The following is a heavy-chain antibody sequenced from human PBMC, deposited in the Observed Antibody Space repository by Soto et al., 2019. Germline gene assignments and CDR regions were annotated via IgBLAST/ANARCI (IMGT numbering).Heavy chain of an antibody. D-gene: IGHD3-10*01. Sequence: SETLSLTCTVSGGSISSGGYYWSWIRQHPGKGLEWIGYIYYSGSTYYNPSLKSRVTISVDTSKNQFSLKLSSVTAADTAVYYCARRGSGSYIFDFWGQGIQVTVSS. V-gene: IGHV4-31*03. CDR2: IYYSGST. CDR1: GGSISSGGYY. J-gene: IGHJ4*02. CDR3: ARRGSGSYIFDF.